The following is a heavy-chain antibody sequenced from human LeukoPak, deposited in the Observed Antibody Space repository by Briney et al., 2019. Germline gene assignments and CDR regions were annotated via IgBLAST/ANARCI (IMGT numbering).Heavy chain of an antibody. D-gene: IGHD1-26*01. CDR1: GFSLSTSGVG. Sequence: SGPTLVNPTQTLTLTCTFSGFSLSTSGVGVGWIRQPPGKALEWLALIYRDDDKRYSPSLKSRLTITKDTSKNQVVLTMTNMDPVDTATYYCAHTDWELRPFDYWGQGTLVTVSS. CDR3: AHTDWELRPFDY. J-gene: IGHJ4*02. V-gene: IGHV2-5*02. CDR2: IYRDDDK.